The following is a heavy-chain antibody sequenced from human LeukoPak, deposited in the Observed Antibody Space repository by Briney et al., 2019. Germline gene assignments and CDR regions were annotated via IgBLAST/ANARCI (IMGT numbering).Heavy chain of an antibody. J-gene: IGHJ4*02. V-gene: IGHV3-21*01. CDR1: GFTFSSYS. Sequence: GGSLRLSCAASGFTFSSYSMNWVHQAPGKGLEWVSSISSSSSYIYYADSVKGRFTISRDNAKNSLYLQMNSLRAEDTAVYYCASGLDCSSTSCYPDYWGQGTLVTVSS. D-gene: IGHD2-2*01. CDR3: ASGLDCSSTSCYPDY. CDR2: ISSSSSYI.